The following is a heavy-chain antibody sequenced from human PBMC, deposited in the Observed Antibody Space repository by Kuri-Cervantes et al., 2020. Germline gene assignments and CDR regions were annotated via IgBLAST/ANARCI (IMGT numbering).Heavy chain of an antibody. CDR2: ISWNSGSI. CDR1: GFTFDDYA. V-gene: IGHV3-9*01. CDR3: AKVRRQQLPSPPDAFDI. Sequence: GGSLRLSCAASGFTFDDYAMHWVRQAPGKGLEWVSGISWNSGSIGYADSVKGRFTISRDNAKNSLYLQMNSLRAEDTALYYCAKVRRQQLPSPPDAFDIWGQGTMVTVSS. J-gene: IGHJ3*02. D-gene: IGHD6-13*01.